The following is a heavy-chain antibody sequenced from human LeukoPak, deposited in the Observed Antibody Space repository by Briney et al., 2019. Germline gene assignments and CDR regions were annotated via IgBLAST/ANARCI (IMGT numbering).Heavy chain of an antibody. Sequence: GGSLRLTCAASGFTFSSYGMSWVRQAPGKGLEWVSAISGSGGSTYYADSVKGRFTISRDNAKNSLYLQMNSLRAEDTAVYYCARTNSGYDFYYYYYYMDVWGKGTTVTISS. CDR2: ISGSGGST. CDR1: GFTFSSYG. CDR3: ARTNSGYDFYYYYYYMDV. V-gene: IGHV3-23*01. J-gene: IGHJ6*03. D-gene: IGHD5-12*01.